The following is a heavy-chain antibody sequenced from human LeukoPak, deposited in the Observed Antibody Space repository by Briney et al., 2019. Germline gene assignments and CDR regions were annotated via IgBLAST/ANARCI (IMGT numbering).Heavy chain of an antibody. Sequence: SQTLSLTCAVSGGSISSGGYSWSWIRQPPGKGLEWIGYIYHSGSTYYNPSLKGRVTISVDRSKNQFSLELSSVTAADTAVYYCARVSWGNSFDYWGQGTLVTVSS. CDR1: GGSISSGGYS. V-gene: IGHV4-30-2*01. D-gene: IGHD7-27*01. J-gene: IGHJ4*02. CDR3: ARVSWGNSFDY. CDR2: IYHSGST.